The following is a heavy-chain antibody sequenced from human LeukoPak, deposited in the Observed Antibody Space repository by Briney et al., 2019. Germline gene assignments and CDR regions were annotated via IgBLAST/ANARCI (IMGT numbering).Heavy chain of an antibody. J-gene: IGHJ5*02. CDR1: GFTFSGSA. CDR3: RDSGTYNWFDP. D-gene: IGHD1-26*01. V-gene: IGHV3-73*01. CDR2: IDKKDKGYATAT. Sequence: GGSLKLSCAASGFTFSGSAIHGVRQSSGKGLEWVGQIDKKDKGYATATAYGASVKGRFTISRDDSINTAYVQMKSLKTEDTAPYCTRDSGTYNWFDPWGQGTLVTVSS.